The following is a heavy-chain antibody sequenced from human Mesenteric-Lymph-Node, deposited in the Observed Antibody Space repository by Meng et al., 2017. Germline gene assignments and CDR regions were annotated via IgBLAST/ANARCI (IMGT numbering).Heavy chain of an antibody. J-gene: IGHJ4*02. CDR1: GVSISSNTHY. D-gene: IGHD5-24*01. CDR2: LFYSGST. CDR3: ATQESRDGHNPY. V-gene: IGHV4-39*07. Sequence: QEQLQESGPGLVRPSETLSLTCTVSGVSISSNTHYWGWICQSPGKGLEWIGSLFYSGSTYYNPSLKSRLTISMGKSNNQLSLKLNSVTAADTAVYYCATQESRDGHNPYWGQGTLVTVSS.